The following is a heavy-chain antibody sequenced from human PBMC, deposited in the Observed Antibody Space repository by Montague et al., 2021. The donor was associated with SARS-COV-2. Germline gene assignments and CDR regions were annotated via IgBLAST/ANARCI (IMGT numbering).Heavy chain of an antibody. CDR3: ARALFSRRGVYITTYYYSYYMDA. D-gene: IGHD3-10*01. CDR1: GGSLSGAY. Sequence: SETLSLTYAVYGGSLSGAYWSWIRQSPGKGLELIGEVNHSGVTNYNPSLKSRVAISVDTSKNQISLKLNSVTAADTAVYYCARALFSRRGVYITTYYYSYYMDAWAQGPRSPSL. J-gene: IGHJ6*03. CDR2: VNHSGVT. V-gene: IGHV4-34*01.